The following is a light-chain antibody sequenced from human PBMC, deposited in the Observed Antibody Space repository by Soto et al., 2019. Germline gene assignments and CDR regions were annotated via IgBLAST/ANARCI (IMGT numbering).Light chain of an antibody. J-gene: IGKJ5*01. CDR3: QQSYSTPIS. Sequence: IQMTQSPSSLSASVGDRVTITCRASQTISTYLHWYQQKAGEAPKLLIYAASNLQGGVPSRFSGSGSGADFTLTINSLQPEDFATYYCQQSYSTPISFGQGTRLEIK. CDR1: QTISTY. CDR2: AAS. V-gene: IGKV1-39*01.